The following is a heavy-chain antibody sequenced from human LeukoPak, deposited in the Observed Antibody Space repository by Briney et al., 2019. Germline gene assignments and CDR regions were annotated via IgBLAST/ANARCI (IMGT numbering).Heavy chain of an antibody. CDR2: ISGGGETT. D-gene: IGHD4-17*01. CDR3: ARDYADYVGYFFFDY. V-gene: IGHV3-23*01. J-gene: IGHJ4*02. CDR1: GFTFKNYA. Sequence: PGGSLRLSCAASGFTFKNYAINWGRQAPGKGVGWVSSISGGGETTYYADSAKGRFTISRDNSQNTLYLQMNSLRAEDTAVYYCARDYADYVGYFFFDYWGQGTLVSVSS.